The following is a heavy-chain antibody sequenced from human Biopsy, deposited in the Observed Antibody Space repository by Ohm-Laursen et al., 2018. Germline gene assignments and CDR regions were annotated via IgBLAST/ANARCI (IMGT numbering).Heavy chain of an antibody. CDR3: AKGQGYYYDRSVYYYFDY. J-gene: IGHJ4*02. Sequence: SLRLSCSASGFTFSSYAMSWVRQAPGKGLEWVSAITSSGDTTYYSGSVKGRFTISRDSSKNTLHLQMNSLRAEDTAVYYCAKGQGYYYDRSVYYYFDYWGQGTLVTVSS. D-gene: IGHD3-22*01. V-gene: IGHV3-23*01. CDR2: ITSSGDTT. CDR1: GFTFSSYA.